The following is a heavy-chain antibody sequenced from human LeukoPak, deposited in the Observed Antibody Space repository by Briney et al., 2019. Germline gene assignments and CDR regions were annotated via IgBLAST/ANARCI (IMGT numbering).Heavy chain of an antibody. CDR1: GFTFSSYS. D-gene: IGHD2/OR15-2a*01. CDR3: ARDCDSSTCYDY. Sequence: PGGSLRLSCAASGFTFSSYSMNWVRQAPGKGLQWVANIKQDGSEKYYVESVRGRFTISRDNAKNSLYLQMNSLTAQDTAVYYCARDCDSSTCYDYWGQGTLVTVSS. V-gene: IGHV3-7*01. CDR2: IKQDGSEK. J-gene: IGHJ4*02.